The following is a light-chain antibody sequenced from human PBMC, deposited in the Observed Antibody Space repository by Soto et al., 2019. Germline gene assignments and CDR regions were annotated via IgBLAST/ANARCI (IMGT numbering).Light chain of an antibody. V-gene: IGLV2-8*01. J-gene: IGLJ3*02. CDR2: EVN. CDR3: SSYAGSTPWV. CDR1: SSDVGGYNY. Sequence: QSALTQPPSASGSPGQSVTISCTGTSSDVGGYNYVSWYQQHPGKAPKPMIYEVNKRPSGVPDRFSGSKSGNTASLTVSGLRAEDEADYYCSSYAGSTPWVFGGGTKLTVL.